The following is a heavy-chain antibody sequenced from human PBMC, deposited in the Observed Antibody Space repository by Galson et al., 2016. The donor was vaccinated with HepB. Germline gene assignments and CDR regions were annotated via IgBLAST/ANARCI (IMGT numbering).Heavy chain of an antibody. CDR2: IWYDGINK. CDR1: GFTFSSYG. V-gene: IGHV3-33*01. Sequence: SLRLSCAASGFTFSSYGMHWVRQAPGKGLEWMAVIWYDGINKYYGDSVQGRFTISRDNSRNTSYLQMNSLRAEDTAVYYCARDLGGSSCLDYWGQGTLVTVAS. D-gene: IGHD6-6*01. J-gene: IGHJ4*02. CDR3: ARDLGGSSCLDY.